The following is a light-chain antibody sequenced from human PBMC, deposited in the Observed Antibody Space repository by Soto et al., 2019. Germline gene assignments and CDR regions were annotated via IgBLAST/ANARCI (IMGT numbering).Light chain of an antibody. CDR3: QQRNSYPIT. CDR1: QSISSS. J-gene: IGKJ5*01. CDR2: AAS. Sequence: DIQMTQSPSSLSASVGDRVTITCRASQSISSSLNWYQQKPGKAPKLLIYAASSLQSGVPSRFSGSGSGTDFTLTISSLQPEDFATYYCQQRNSYPITFGQGTRLAI. V-gene: IGKV1-39*01.